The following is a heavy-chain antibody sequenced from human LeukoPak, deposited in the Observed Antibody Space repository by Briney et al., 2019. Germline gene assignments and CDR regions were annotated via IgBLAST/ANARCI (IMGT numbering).Heavy chain of an antibody. J-gene: IGHJ5*02. CDR2: IYYSGTT. V-gene: IGHV4-39*01. CDR3: ARHDYYGSLNWFDP. D-gene: IGHD3-10*01. Sequence: SETLSLTCIVSGGSLNSPNYYWGWIPQPPGKGLEWTGTIYYSGTTYYNPSLKSRLTISVDTSKDQFSLKLTSVTAADTAVYYCARHDYYGSLNWFDPWGQGTLITVSS. CDR1: GGSLNSPNYY.